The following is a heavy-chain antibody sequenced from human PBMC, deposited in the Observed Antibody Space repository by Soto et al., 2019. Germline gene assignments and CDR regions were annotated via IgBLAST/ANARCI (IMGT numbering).Heavy chain of an antibody. CDR3: ARDPSPYSGSYYPYYFDY. Sequence: QVQLVQSGAEVNEPGSSVKVSCKASGGTFSSYAISWVRQAPGQGLEWMGGIIPIFGTANYAQKFQGRVTITADESTSTAYMELSSLRSEDTAVYYCARDPSPYSGSYYPYYFDYWGQGTLVTVSS. J-gene: IGHJ4*02. CDR2: IIPIFGTA. CDR1: GGTFSSYA. V-gene: IGHV1-69*01. D-gene: IGHD1-26*01.